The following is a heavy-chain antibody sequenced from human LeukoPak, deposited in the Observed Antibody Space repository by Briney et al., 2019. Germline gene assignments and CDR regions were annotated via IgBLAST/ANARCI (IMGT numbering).Heavy chain of an antibody. CDR1: GGSISPYY. D-gene: IGHD3-9*01. V-gene: IGHV4-59*01. CDR3: ARDHWLFSSKTWYYYGMDV. Sequence: KPSETLSLTCVVSGGSISPYYWSWIRQSPGKGLEWIGYTDPSGSASYNPSLKSRVTIFVDTSKNLFSQILTSVSASDTAIYYCARDHWLFSSKTWYYYGMDVWGQGTTVTVSS. CDR2: TDPSGSA. J-gene: IGHJ6*02.